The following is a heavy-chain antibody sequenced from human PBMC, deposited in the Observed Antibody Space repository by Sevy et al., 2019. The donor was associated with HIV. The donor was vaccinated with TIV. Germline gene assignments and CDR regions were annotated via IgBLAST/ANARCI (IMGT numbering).Heavy chain of an antibody. J-gene: IGHJ6*02. V-gene: IGHV3-7*01. D-gene: IGHD3-10*01. CDR1: GFTFSSYW. Sequence: GGSLRLSCAASGFTFSSYWMSWVRQAPGKGLEWVANIKQVGSEKYYVDSVKGRFTISRDNAKSSLYLQWNSLRAEDTAIYYCARSYFGSGTSYGMDVWGQGTTVTVSS. CDR2: IKQVGSEK. CDR3: ARSYFGSGTSYGMDV.